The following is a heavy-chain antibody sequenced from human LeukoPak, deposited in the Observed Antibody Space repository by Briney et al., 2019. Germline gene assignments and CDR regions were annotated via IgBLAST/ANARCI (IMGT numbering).Heavy chain of an antibody. V-gene: IGHV3-30*18. CDR1: GFTFSSYG. Sequence: GGSLRLSCAASGFTFSSYGMHWVRQAPGKGLEWVAVISYDGSNKYYADSVKGRFTISRDNAKNSLSLQMTSLRVEDTAIYYCAKDAGPYYDSPGYYYPWGQGTLVTVSS. CDR2: ISYDGSNK. D-gene: IGHD3-22*01. CDR3: AKDAGPYYDSPGYYYP. J-gene: IGHJ5*02.